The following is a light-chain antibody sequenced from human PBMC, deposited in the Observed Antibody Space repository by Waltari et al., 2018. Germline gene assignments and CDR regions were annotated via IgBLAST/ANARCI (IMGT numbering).Light chain of an antibody. Sequence: QSALSQPASVSASPGQSITISCTETSSDIGPYNYVSWYQQHPGKAPKLVIYDVSQGPSGVANRFSGCKSGNPASLTISGLQAEDEADYYCNSYRTSTSSVIFGGGTKLTVL. V-gene: IGLV2-14*03. CDR3: NSYRTSTSSVI. CDR2: DVS. J-gene: IGLJ2*01. CDR1: SSDIGPYNY.